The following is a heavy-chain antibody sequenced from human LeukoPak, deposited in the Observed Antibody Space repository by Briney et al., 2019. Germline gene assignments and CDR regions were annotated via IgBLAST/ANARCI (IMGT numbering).Heavy chain of an antibody. CDR1: GFTFSSYE. D-gene: IGHD3-10*01. Sequence: GGSLRLSCAASGFTFSSYEMNWVRQAPGKGLEWISYISSSGGTIYYADSVKGRFTISRDNAKNSLYLQMNSLRAEDTAVYYCAREGYYGSGTDYWGQGTLVTVSS. CDR3: AREGYYGSGTDY. J-gene: IGHJ4*02. V-gene: IGHV3-48*03. CDR2: ISSSGGTI.